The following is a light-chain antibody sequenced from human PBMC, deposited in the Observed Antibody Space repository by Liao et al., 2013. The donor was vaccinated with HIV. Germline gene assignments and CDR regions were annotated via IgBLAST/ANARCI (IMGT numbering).Light chain of an antibody. Sequence: SYELTQPPSMSVAPGKTATMICGGNSLGRRSVHWYQQRPGQAPVLVIYSDSDRPSGIPERFSGSNSGNTATLTISGTQAMDEADYYCQAWDSSIVVFGGGTKLTVL. CDR1: SLGRRS. CDR2: SDS. CDR3: QAWDSSIVV. V-gene: IGLV3-21*01. J-gene: IGLJ3*02.